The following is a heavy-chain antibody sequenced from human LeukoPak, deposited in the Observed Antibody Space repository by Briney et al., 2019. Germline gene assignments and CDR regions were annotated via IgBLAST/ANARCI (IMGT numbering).Heavy chain of an antibody. CDR1: GFTFSNHA. D-gene: IGHD6-19*01. J-gene: IGHJ4*02. V-gene: IGHV3-23*01. CDR3: AKDSSGWSPETAGLDY. CDR2: ITGSGPTT. Sequence: GGSLRLSCVASGFTFSNHAMTWVRQAPGKGLEWVSAITGSGPTTFYADSVKGRFTISRDNSKNTLYLQMNSLRAEDTAVYYCAKDSSGWSPETAGLDYWGQGTLVTVSS.